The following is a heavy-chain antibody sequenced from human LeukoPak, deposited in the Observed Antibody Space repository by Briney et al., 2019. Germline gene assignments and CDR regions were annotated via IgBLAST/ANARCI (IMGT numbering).Heavy chain of an antibody. Sequence: KPGGSLRLSCAASGFTFTDYYISWIRQAPGKGLEWISYISSSGSTIYYADSMKGRFNISRDNAKNSVYLQMDSLRAEDTAVYYCARGYNYYYYMDVWGKGTTVTVAS. CDR1: GFTFTDYY. V-gene: IGHV3-11*04. CDR2: ISSSGSTI. CDR3: ARGYNYYYYMDV. J-gene: IGHJ6*03.